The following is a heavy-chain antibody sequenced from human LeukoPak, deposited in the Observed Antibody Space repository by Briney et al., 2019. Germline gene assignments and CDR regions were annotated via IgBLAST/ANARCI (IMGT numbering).Heavy chain of an antibody. Sequence: SETLSLTCTLYGDSLNDAYWSWIRQPPGKGLEWIGEINHSGGTRYNPSLWGRLTISIDTSKNKFSLQLTAVTAADTGVYFCARVSDIMISFGGVISYFDYWGQGAQVTVSS. D-gene: IGHD3-16*02. CDR1: GDSLNDAY. J-gene: IGHJ4*02. CDR2: INHSGGT. V-gene: IGHV4-34*01. CDR3: ARVSDIMISFGGVISYFDY.